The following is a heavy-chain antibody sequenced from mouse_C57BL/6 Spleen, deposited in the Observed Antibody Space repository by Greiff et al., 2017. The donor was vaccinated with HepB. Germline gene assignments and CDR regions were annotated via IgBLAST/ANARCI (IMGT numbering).Heavy chain of an antibody. V-gene: IGHV5-4*03. Sequence: EVMLVESGGGLVKPGGSLKLSCAASGFTFSSYAMSWVRQTPEKRLEWVATISDGGSYTYYPDNVKGRFTISRDNAKNNLYLQMSHLKSEDTAMYYCASGDGYYFYYFDYWGQGTTLTVSS. CDR3: ASGDGYYFYYFDY. CDR2: ISDGGSYT. D-gene: IGHD2-3*01. CDR1: GFTFSSYA. J-gene: IGHJ2*01.